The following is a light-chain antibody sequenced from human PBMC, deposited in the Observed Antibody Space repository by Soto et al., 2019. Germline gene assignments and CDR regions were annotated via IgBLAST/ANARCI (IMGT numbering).Light chain of an antibody. CDR2: GVN. CDR3: CSYAGGYTHAV. V-gene: IGLV2-14*01. J-gene: IGLJ2*01. CDR1: SSDFGDDKY. Sequence: QSVLTQPASVSGSPGQSITVSCTGSSSDFGDDKYVSWYQQQPGKGPNLLIYGVNSRPSGISNRFSGSKSGNTASLTISGLQAEDEADYYCCSYAGGYTHAVFGGGTKLTVL.